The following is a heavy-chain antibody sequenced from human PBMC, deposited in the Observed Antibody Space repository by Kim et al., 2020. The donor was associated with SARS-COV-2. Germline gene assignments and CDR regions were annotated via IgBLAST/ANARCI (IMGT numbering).Heavy chain of an antibody. CDR2: ISTGGSTT. CDR3: AKPLYSTHDDAFDI. CDR1: GFTFSSYP. Sequence: GGSLRLSCAASGFTFSSYPMSWVRQAPGKGLEWVSGISTGGSTTNYADSVKGRFTVSRHNSQNTLYLQMNSLTADDTAVYYCAKPLYSTHDDAFDIWGQG. V-gene: IGHV3-23*01. D-gene: IGHD6-13*01. J-gene: IGHJ3*02.